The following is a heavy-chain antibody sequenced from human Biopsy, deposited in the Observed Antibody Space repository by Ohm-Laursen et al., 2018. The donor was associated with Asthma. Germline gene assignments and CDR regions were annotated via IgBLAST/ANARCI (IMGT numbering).Heavy chain of an antibody. D-gene: IGHD3/OR15-3a*01. J-gene: IGHJ4*02. V-gene: IGHV4-39*01. CDR3: ARHWDWESFFDY. Sequence: TLSLTCTVSGGSMSSSSYYWGWIRQPPGKGLEWMGSISYTGSAYHSPSLKSRITIFVDTTKIHFSRKLSSVTAADTAVYYCARHWDWESFFDYWGQGTPVTVSS. CDR2: ISYTGSA. CDR1: GGSMSSSSYY.